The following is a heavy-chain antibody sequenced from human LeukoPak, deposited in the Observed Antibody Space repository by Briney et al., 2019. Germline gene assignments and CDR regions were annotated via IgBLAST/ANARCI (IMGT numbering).Heavy chain of an antibody. Sequence: PSETLSLTCNVPGGSITSGSYSWSWTRQPAGKGLEWIGRIYASGNTNYNPSLKSRVTISVDTSKNQFSLKLGSVTAADTAVYHCAREKENYYGVDVWGQGTTVTVSS. CDR3: AREKENYYGVDV. J-gene: IGHJ6*02. CDR1: GGSITSGSYS. V-gene: IGHV4-61*02. CDR2: IYASGNT.